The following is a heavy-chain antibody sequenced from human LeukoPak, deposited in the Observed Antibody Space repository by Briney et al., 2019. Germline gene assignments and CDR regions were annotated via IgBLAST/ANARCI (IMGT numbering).Heavy chain of an antibody. CDR1: GFTFSSYW. V-gene: IGHV3-7*01. Sequence: PGGSLRLSCAASGFTFSSYWMSWVRQAPGKGLEWVANIKQDGSEKYYVDSVKGRFTISRDNAKNSLYLQMNSLRAEDTAVYYCARVYYDSSGYWGPFYYWGQGTLVTVSS. CDR2: IKQDGSEK. J-gene: IGHJ4*02. CDR3: ARVYYDSSGYWGPFYY. D-gene: IGHD3-22*01.